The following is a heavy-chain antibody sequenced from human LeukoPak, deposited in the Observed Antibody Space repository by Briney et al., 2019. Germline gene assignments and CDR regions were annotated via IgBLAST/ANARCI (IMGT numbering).Heavy chain of an antibody. Sequence: ASVKVSCKASGYTFTSYYMHWVRQAPGQGLEWMGIINPSGGSTSYAQKFQGRVTMTRDTSTSTVYMELSSLRSEDTAVYYCARAYKGYCSSTSCYDFDYWGQGTLVTVSS. CDR1: GYTFTSYY. CDR2: INPSGGST. V-gene: IGHV1-46*01. CDR3: ARAYKGYCSSTSCYDFDY. D-gene: IGHD2-2*01. J-gene: IGHJ4*02.